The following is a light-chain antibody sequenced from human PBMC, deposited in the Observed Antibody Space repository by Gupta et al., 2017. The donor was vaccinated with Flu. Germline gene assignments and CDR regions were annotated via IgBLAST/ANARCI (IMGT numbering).Light chain of an antibody. CDR1: PSDVGAYNL. V-gene: IGLV2-23*02. Sequence: HSAPTHSASVSVSPGQLIILSCTGTPSDVGAYNLVSWYRQHPDKATKLIMSEVSKRPSGVSDRYSVSKSGSAAAVTISGLQLEDEADYFCCSYAGSFTYGSGAGTKVTVL. CDR3: CSYAGSFTYG. J-gene: IGLJ1*01. CDR2: EVS.